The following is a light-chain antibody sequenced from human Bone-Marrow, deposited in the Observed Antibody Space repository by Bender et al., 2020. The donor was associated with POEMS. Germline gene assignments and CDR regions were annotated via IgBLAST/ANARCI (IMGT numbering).Light chain of an antibody. V-gene: IGLV3-1*01. CDR2: RDN. CDR1: KLGDKY. CDR3: QAWDTYSVI. Sequence: SYELTQPPSVSVSPGQTATITCSGDKLGDKYVSWYQQMPGQSPLLVIYRDNQRPSGIPERFSGSNSGNTATLTIGETQPTDEGDYYCQAWDTYSVIFGGGTKLTVL. J-gene: IGLJ2*01.